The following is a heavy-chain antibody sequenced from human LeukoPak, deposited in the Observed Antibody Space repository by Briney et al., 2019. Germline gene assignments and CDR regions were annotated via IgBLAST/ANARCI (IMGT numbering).Heavy chain of an antibody. D-gene: IGHD6-13*01. Sequence: GGSLRLSCAASGFTVSSSYMSWVRQAPGKGLEWVSSISSAGTTYYADSVKGRVTISRDNSKNTVYLQVNSLRDEDTAVYYCARDLEAANTYYFDYWGQGTMVTVSS. CDR2: ISSAGTT. CDR1: GFTVSSSY. J-gene: IGHJ4*02. CDR3: ARDLEAANTYYFDY. V-gene: IGHV3-66*01.